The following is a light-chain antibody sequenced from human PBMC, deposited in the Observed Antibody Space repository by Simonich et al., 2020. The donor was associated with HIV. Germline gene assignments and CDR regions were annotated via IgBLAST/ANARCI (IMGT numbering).Light chain of an antibody. CDR2: WAS. CDR3: QQYYSTPPT. V-gene: IGKV4-1*01. J-gene: IGKJ1*01. Sequence: DIVMTQSTDSLAVSLGERATINCKSSQSVLYSSNNKNYLAWYQQKPGPPPKLLIYWASTRESGVPDRFSGSGSGTDFTLTISSLQAEDVAVYYCQQYYSTPPTFGQGTKVEIK. CDR1: QSVLYSSNNKNY.